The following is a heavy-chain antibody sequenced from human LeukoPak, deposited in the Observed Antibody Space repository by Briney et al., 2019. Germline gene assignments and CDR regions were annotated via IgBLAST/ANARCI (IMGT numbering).Heavy chain of an antibody. CDR3: ARGGTVSFDP. Sequence: SETLSLTCTVSGGSISSSSYYWGWIRQPPGKGLEWIGSIYYSGSTYYNPSLQSRVTISVDRSKNQFSLKVISLIAADTAVYYCARGGTVSFDPWGQGTLVTVSS. CDR2: IYYSGST. CDR1: GGSISSSSYY. J-gene: IGHJ5*02. V-gene: IGHV4-39*07. D-gene: IGHD2-8*02.